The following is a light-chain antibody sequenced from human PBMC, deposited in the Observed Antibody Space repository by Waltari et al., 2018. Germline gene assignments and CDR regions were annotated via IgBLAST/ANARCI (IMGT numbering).Light chain of an antibody. Sequence: LMTPAPATLSVSPGERVTLSCRASQNIHDNLAWYQQKPGQAPRLLIYGASTRATDIPARFRGSGSGTEFTLTINSLQSEDLGIYYCQQYNKWPPLTFGGGTKVEIK. V-gene: IGKV3-15*01. J-gene: IGKJ4*01. CDR2: GAS. CDR1: QNIHDN. CDR3: QQYNKWPPLT.